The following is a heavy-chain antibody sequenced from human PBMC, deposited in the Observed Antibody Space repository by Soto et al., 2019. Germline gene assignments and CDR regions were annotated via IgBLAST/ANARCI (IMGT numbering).Heavy chain of an antibody. CDR3: ARVHSSGIFYFVDP. V-gene: IGHV1-69*01. J-gene: IGHJ5*02. CDR1: GGTFDSYV. CDR2: IMPIFGTP. D-gene: IGHD3-10*01. Sequence: QVQLVQSGAEVKKPGSSVKVSCKASGGTFDSYVISWLRQAPGQGLEWMGGIMPIFGTPNYAQKFRGSVTISADESPSTAYLELSSLTSDDTAVYYCARVHSSGIFYFVDPWGQGTLVTVSS.